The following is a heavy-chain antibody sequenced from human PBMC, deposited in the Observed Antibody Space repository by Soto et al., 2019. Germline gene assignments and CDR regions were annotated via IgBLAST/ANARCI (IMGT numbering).Heavy chain of an antibody. CDR2: IKSKADGETK. D-gene: IGHD2-15*01. CDR1: GFTFGHAW. V-gene: IGHV3-15*01. J-gene: IGHJ5*02. CDR3: CVVKRLDQYSTSGYWFDP. Sequence: GGSLRLSCAASGFTFGHAWMSWVRQSAGKGLEWVVRIKSKADGETKDYGAPVRGRFTISRDDAKDTLYLQMNSLRIEDTAVYYCCVVKRLDQYSTSGYWFDPWGPGTLVTVSS.